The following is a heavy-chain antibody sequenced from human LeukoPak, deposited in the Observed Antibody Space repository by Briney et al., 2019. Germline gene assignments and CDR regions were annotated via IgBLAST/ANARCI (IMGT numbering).Heavy chain of an antibody. J-gene: IGHJ3*02. D-gene: IGHD3-10*01. CDR1: GGSFSGYY. CDR2: INHSGST. Sequence: PSETLSLTCAVYGGSFSGYYWSWIRKPPRQGLEWIGEINHSGSTNYNHSLKRRVTISIDTSKNQFSLKLSPVTAAATAVYYCAKPRRLWFGTRHDVFDIWGRGTMVTVSS. V-gene: IGHV4-34*01. CDR3: AKPRRLWFGTRHDVFDI.